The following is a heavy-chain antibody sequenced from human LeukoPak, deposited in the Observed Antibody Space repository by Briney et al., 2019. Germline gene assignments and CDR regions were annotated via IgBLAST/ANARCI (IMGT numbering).Heavy chain of an antibody. V-gene: IGHV4-34*01. D-gene: IGHD6-19*01. CDR3: ARGIAVAKIYYYYYYMDV. CDR1: GGSFSGYY. Sequence: PSETLSLTXAVYGGSFSGYYWSWIRQPPGKGLEWIGEINHSGSTNYNPSLKSRVTISVDTSKNQFSLKLSSVTAADTAVYYCARGIAVAKIYYYYYYMDVWGKGTTVTVSS. CDR2: INHSGST. J-gene: IGHJ6*03.